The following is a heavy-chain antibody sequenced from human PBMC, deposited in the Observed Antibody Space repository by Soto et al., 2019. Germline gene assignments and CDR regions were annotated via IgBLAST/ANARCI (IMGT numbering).Heavy chain of an antibody. Sequence: ASVKVSCKASGYAFTSYGISWVRQAPGQGLEWMGWISAYNGNTNYAQKLQGRVTMTTDTSTSTAYMELRSLRSDDTAVYYCATKGHDYGDYDWFDPWGQGTLVTGSS. J-gene: IGHJ5*02. CDR1: GYAFTSYG. V-gene: IGHV1-18*01. D-gene: IGHD4-17*01. CDR2: ISAYNGNT. CDR3: ATKGHDYGDYDWFDP.